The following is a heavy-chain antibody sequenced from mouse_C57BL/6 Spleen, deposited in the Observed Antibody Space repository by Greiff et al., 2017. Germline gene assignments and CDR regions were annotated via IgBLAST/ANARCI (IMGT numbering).Heavy chain of an antibody. Sequence: EVKLEESGGGLVQPGGSMKLSCAASGFTFSDAWMDWVRQSPEKGLEWVAEIRNKANNHATYYAESVKGRFTISRDDSKSSVYLQMNSLRAEDTGIYYCTRTSYSNYGDYAMDYWGQGTSVTVSS. CDR2: IRNKANNHAT. CDR3: TRTSYSNYGDYAMDY. V-gene: IGHV6-6*01. CDR1: GFTFSDAW. J-gene: IGHJ4*01. D-gene: IGHD2-5*01.